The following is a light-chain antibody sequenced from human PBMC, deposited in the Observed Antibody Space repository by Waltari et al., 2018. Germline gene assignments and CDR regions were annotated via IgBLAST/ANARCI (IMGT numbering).Light chain of an antibody. CDR2: WAS. Sequence: DLVMTQSPDSLAVSLGERATINCKSSQSVLSSSNNKNYVAWYQQKPGQPPKLPIYWASTRESGVPDRFSGSGSGTDFTRTISSLQAEDVAVYYCQQYYSTPDTFGPGTKVDIK. CDR1: QSVLSSSNNKNY. J-gene: IGKJ3*01. CDR3: QQYYSTPDT. V-gene: IGKV4-1*01.